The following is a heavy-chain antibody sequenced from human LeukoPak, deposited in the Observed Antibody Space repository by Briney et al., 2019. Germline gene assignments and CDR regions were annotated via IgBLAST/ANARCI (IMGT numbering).Heavy chain of an antibody. D-gene: IGHD3-10*01. J-gene: IGHJ3*02. CDR3: ARGLYGSGLWGAFDI. V-gene: IGHV4-34*01. CDR2: INHSGST. CDR1: GGSFSGYY. Sequence: SETLSLTCAVYGGSFSGYYWSWIRQPPGKGLEWIGEINHSGSTNYNPSLKSRVTISVDTSKNQFSLKLSSVTAADTAVYYRARGLYGSGLWGAFDIWGQGTMVTVSS.